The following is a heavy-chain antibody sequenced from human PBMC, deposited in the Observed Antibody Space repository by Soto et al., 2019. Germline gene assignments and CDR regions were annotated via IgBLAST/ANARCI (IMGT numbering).Heavy chain of an antibody. CDR3: VRDAIGDFPIDH. CDR1: GFTFGNYW. D-gene: IGHD3-10*01. V-gene: IGHV3-74*01. J-gene: IGHJ4*02. CDR2: ITSDGRST. Sequence: EVQLVESGGGLVQPGGSLRLSCAASGFTFGNYWMHWVRQAPGKGLVWVSRITSDGRSTTYADSVKGRFTISRDNAKNTLDLQMNSLRAEDTAVYYCVRDAIGDFPIDHWGQGTLVTVSS.